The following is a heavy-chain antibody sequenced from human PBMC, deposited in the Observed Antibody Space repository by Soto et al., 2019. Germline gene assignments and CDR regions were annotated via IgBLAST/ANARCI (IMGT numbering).Heavy chain of an antibody. V-gene: IGHV3-7*01. CDR2: TKQDGSDK. D-gene: IGHD3-10*01. CDR3: ARDVSGKLGHDS. J-gene: IGHJ4*02. Sequence: EVQLVESGGGLVQPGGSLRLSCAASGFTFSSFWMSWVRRAPGKGLEWVANTKQDGSDKNYVGSVKGRFTISRDNAKNLLYLQMDSLRVEDTAVYYCARDVSGKLGHDSWGQGTLVTVSS. CDR1: GFTFSSFW.